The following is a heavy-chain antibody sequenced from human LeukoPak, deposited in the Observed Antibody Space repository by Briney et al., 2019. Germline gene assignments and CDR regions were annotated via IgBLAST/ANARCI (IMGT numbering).Heavy chain of an antibody. D-gene: IGHD6-13*01. J-gene: IGHJ5*02. CDR2: ISGSGGST. CDR3: AKDPYSSSWYYHWFDP. V-gene: IGHV3-23*01. Sequence: GGSLRLSCAASGFTFSSYAMSWVRQAPGKGLEWVSAISGSGGSTYYADSVKGRFTISRGNSKNTLYLQMNSLRAEDTAVYYCAKDPYSSSWYYHWFDPWGQGTLVTVSS. CDR1: GFTFSSYA.